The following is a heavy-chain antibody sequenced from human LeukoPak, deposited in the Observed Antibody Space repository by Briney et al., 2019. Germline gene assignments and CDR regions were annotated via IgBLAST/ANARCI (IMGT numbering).Heavy chain of an antibody. V-gene: IGHV4-59*12. CDR1: GGSISSYY. Sequence: SETLSLTCTVSGGSISSYYWSWIRQPPGKGLEWIGYIYYSGSTNYNPSLKSRVTISVDTSKNQFSLKLSSVTAADTAVYYCARGDHYYDSSGYCDYWGQGTLVTVSS. J-gene: IGHJ4*02. CDR3: ARGDHYYDSSGYCDY. D-gene: IGHD3-22*01. CDR2: IYYSGST.